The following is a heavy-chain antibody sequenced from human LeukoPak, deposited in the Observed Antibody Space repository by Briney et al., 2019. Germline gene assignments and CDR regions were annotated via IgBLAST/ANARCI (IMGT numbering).Heavy chain of an antibody. CDR3: ARRVLVAARPYWYFDL. CDR1: GGSISSGGYY. CDR2: IYHSGST. V-gene: IGHV4-30-2*01. J-gene: IGHJ2*01. D-gene: IGHD6-6*01. Sequence: SQTLSLTCTVSGGSISSGGYYWSWIRQPPGKGLEWIGYIYHSGSTYYNPSLKSRVTISVDRSKNQFSLKLSSVTAADTAVYYCARRVLVAARPYWYFDLWGRGTLVTVSS.